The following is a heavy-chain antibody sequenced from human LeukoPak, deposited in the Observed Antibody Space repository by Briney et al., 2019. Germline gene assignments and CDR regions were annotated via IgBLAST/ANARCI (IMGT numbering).Heavy chain of an antibody. Sequence: GESLKISCKGSGXSFTSYCISWVRQMPGKGLEWMGRIDPSNSYTNYSPSFQGHVTISADKSISTAYLQWSSLKASDTAMYYCVIDAFDIWGQGTMVTVSS. D-gene: IGHD3-10*01. V-gene: IGHV5-10-1*01. J-gene: IGHJ3*02. CDR1: GXSFTSYC. CDR2: IDPSNSYT. CDR3: VIDAFDI.